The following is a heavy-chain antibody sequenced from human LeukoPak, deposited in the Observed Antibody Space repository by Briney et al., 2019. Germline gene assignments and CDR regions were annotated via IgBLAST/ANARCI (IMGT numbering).Heavy chain of an antibody. Sequence: GGSLRLSCVVSGFTFGSSWMSWVRQAPGKGLEWVTNIKQDGSEKYYVDSVKGRFTISRDNAKNSLYLQMNSLRPEDTALYYCVKDMNPGGADVWGQGTTVTVSS. D-gene: IGHD3-10*01. CDR1: GFTFGSSW. CDR3: VKDMNPGGADV. J-gene: IGHJ6*02. V-gene: IGHV3-7*03. CDR2: IKQDGSEK.